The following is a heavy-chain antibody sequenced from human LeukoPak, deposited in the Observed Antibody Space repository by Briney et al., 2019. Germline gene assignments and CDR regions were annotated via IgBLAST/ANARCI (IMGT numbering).Heavy chain of an antibody. V-gene: IGHV3-21*01. D-gene: IGHD1-1*01. CDR1: GFIFSSYW. CDR2: FGTYTSYV. J-gene: IGHJ4*02. CDR3: ARDPNWETY. Sequence: GGSLRLSCAASGFIFSSYWMSWVRQAPGKGLEWVSSFGTYTSYVYYADSVKGRFTISRDNAKKSLYLQMNSLTDEDTAVYYCARDPNWETYWGQGTLVTVSS.